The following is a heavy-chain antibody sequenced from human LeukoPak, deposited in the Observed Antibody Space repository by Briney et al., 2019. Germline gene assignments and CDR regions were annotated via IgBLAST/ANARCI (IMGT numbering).Heavy chain of an antibody. J-gene: IGHJ4*02. Sequence: SQTLSLTCTVSGGSISSGDYYQSWIRQPPGKGLEWIGYIYYSGSTYYNPSLKSRVTISVDTSKNQFSLKLSSVTAADTAVYYCARGLAAAGTEDYWGQGTLVTVSS. CDR3: ARGLAAAGTEDY. V-gene: IGHV4-30-4*08. D-gene: IGHD6-13*01. CDR2: IYYSGST. CDR1: GGSISSGDYY.